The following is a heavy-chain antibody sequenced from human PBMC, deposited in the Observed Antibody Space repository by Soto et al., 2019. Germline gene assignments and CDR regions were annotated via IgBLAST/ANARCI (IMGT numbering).Heavy chain of an antibody. CDR3: ARDLYYYDSSGYGHYFDY. CDR1: GYTFTSYY. D-gene: IGHD3-22*01. Sequence: ASVKVSCKASGYTFTSYYMHWVRQAPGQGLEWMGIIRPSGGSTTYAQKKQGRVTMTRDTSTSTVYMELSSLISEDTAVYYFARDLYYYDSSGYGHYFDYWGQGTLVTVSS. V-gene: IGHV1-46*01. J-gene: IGHJ4*02. CDR2: IRPSGGST.